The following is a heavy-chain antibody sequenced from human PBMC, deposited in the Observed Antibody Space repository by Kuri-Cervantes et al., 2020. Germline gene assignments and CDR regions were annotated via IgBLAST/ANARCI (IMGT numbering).Heavy chain of an antibody. CDR2: IKQDGSEK. CDR3: ARGHYGLDI. CDR1: GFTFSSYW. V-gene: IGHV3-7*01. Sequence: GGSLRLSCAASGFTFSSYWMSWVRQAPGKGLEWVANIKQDGSEKYYADSVKGRFTISRDNSKNTLYLQMNNLRAEDTAVYFCARGHYGLDIWGQGTTVTVSS. J-gene: IGHJ6*02.